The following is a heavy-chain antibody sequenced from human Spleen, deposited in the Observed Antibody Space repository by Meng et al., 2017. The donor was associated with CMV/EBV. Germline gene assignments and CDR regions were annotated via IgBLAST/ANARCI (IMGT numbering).Heavy chain of an antibody. CDR1: GYSFSSYW. CDR2: IYPGDSDT. J-gene: IGHJ5*02. Sequence: KVSCKGSGYSFSSYWIGWVRQMPGKGLEWMGIIYPGDSDTRYSPSFQGQVTISADKSLSTAYLQWSSLKASDTAMYYCARGNPNIVVVPAAIPGWFDPWGQGTLVTVSS. V-gene: IGHV5-51*01. D-gene: IGHD2-2*02. CDR3: ARGNPNIVVVPAAIPGWFDP.